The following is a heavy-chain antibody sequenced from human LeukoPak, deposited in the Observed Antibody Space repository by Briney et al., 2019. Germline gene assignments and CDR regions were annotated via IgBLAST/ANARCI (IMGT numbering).Heavy chain of an antibody. CDR3: ARARYYDSSAGFDY. J-gene: IGHJ4*02. CDR1: GGSISSYY. Sequence: TSETLSLTXTVSGGSISSYYWSWIRQPPGKGLEWIGYIYYSGSTNYSPSLKSRVTISVDTSKNQFSLKLSSVTAADTAVYYCARARYYDSSAGFDYWGQGTLVTVSS. V-gene: IGHV4-59*01. D-gene: IGHD3-22*01. CDR2: IYYSGST.